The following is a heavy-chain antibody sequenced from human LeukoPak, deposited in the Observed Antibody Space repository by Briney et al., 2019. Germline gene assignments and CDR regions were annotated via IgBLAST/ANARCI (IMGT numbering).Heavy chain of an antibody. CDR2: VNPDGRNT. J-gene: IGHJ4*02. D-gene: IGHD5-18*01. Sequence: ALRLSCAASGFTFIGYLMHWVGQAPGKGLVGVSHVNPDGRNTNYADSAKGRFTISRDNAKNTLYLQMTSLRTEDKAVYYCERPGYNFGKFDYWGQGPLVTVSA. V-gene: IGHV3-74*01. CDR1: GFTFIGYL. CDR3: ERPGYNFGKFDY.